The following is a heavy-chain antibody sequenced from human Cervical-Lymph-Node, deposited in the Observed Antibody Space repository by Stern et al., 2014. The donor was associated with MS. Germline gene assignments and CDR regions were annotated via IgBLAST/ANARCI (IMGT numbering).Heavy chain of an antibody. CDR2: IYWDDDK. J-gene: IGHJ4*02. D-gene: IGHD1-20*01. CDR1: GFSLTSIGVG. Sequence: QVTLRESGPTVVKPTGTLTLTCTLSGFSLTSIGVGVGWLRLPPGKALEWLPLIYWDDDKRYSPSLKSRLTIAKDTSKNQVVLTMTNMDPADSGTYFCAHSPITGGGLRFDYWGQGTLVTVSS. V-gene: IGHV2-5*02. CDR3: AHSPITGGGLRFDY.